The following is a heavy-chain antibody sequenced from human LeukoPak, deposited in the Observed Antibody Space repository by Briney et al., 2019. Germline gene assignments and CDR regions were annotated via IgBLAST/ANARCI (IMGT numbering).Heavy chain of an antibody. V-gene: IGHV3-21*01. D-gene: IGHD3-16*01. CDR3: VRVATAPVTLLPHFDH. J-gene: IGHJ4*02. Sequence: RGSLRLSCVRPGVSFIDSTMTWGPPAPGERLGRVSSVIGVSTYLTYADSVRGRFTISRDNDKRQVYLQMNSLRVEDTALYYCVRVATAPVTLLPHFDHWGQGILVTVSS. CDR1: GVSFIDST. CDR2: VIGVSTYL.